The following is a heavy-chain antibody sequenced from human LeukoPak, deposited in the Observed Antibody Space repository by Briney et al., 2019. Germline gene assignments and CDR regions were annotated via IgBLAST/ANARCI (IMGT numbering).Heavy chain of an antibody. J-gene: IGHJ4*02. V-gene: IGHV4-61*02. CDR3: ARGMGSGSYSAAYYFDY. CDR1: GDSISSDPYY. CDR2: IASSGST. D-gene: IGHD3-22*01. Sequence: PSQTLSLTCTVSGDSISSDPYYWSWVRQPAGGGLEWIGRIASSGSTDYNASFKSRVFMSVDTSKNQFSLKLTSVTAEDTAVYYCARGMGSGSYSAAYYFDYWGQGTLVTVSS.